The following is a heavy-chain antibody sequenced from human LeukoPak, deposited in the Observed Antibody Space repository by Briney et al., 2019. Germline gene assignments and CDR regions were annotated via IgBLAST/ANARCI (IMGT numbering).Heavy chain of an antibody. Sequence: PSETLSLTCTVSGGSISGYFWTWIRQPAGKGLEWIGYIYTSGSTNYNPSLKSRVTISVDTSKNQFSLKLSSVTAADTAVYYCARGHWFMDVWGKGTTVTVSS. D-gene: IGHD3-10*01. J-gene: IGHJ6*03. CDR2: IYTSGST. CDR1: GGSISGYF. V-gene: IGHV4-4*09. CDR3: ARGHWFMDV.